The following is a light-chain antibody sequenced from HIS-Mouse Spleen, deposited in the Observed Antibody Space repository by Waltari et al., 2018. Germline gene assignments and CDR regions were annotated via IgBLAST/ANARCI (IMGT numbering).Light chain of an antibody. V-gene: IGLV4-69*01. CDR1: SGHSSYA. CDR3: QTWGTGIQWV. CDR2: LNNDGSH. Sequence: QLVLTQSPSASASLGASVKPTCTLSSGHSSYAIAWHQQQPEKGPRYLMKLNNDGSHSKGDGIPDRFSGSSSGAERYLTISSLQSEDEADYYCQTWGTGIQWVFGGGTKLTVL. J-gene: IGLJ3*02.